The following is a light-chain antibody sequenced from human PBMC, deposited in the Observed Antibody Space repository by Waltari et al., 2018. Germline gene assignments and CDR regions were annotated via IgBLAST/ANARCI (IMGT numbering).Light chain of an antibody. Sequence: QSVLTQSPSVSEAPRQRVTTACSGSRSNIGNNAVNWYQQVPGKAPKPLVFADDLLPSGVSDRFSGSQSGTSASLAISGLRSEDEGVYFCAAWDHSLKGVLFGGGTKLPVL. CDR2: ADD. CDR1: RSNIGNNA. CDR3: AAWDHSLKGVL. J-gene: IGLJ2*01. V-gene: IGLV1-36*01.